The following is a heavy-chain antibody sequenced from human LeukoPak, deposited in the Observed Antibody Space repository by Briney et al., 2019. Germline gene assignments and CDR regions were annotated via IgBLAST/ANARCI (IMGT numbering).Heavy chain of an antibody. CDR1: GGSISSGGYY. Sequence: ASETLSLTCTVSGGSISSGGYYWSWIRQHPGKGLEWIGYIYYSGSTNYNPSLKSRVTISVDTSKNQFSLKLGSVTAADTAVYYCARDSSNVLDPWGQGTLVTVSS. CDR3: ARDSSNVLDP. V-gene: IGHV4-61*08. D-gene: IGHD6-13*01. J-gene: IGHJ5*02. CDR2: IYYSGST.